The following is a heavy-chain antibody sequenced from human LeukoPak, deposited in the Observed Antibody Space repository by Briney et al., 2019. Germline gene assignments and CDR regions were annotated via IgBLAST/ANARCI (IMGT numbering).Heavy chain of an antibody. CDR2: ISHSGNT. CDR3: ARAGGSGNYEDAFDI. D-gene: IGHD3-10*01. J-gene: IGHJ3*02. V-gene: IGHV4-30-2*01. CDR1: GGSINSGTYS. Sequence: SQTLSLTCAVSGGSINSGTYSWNWIRQPPGKGLEWIGCISHSGNTYCSPSLHSRVTISVDRSKNQCSLTLSSVTAADTAVYYCARAGGSGNYEDAFDIWGQGTMVTVSS.